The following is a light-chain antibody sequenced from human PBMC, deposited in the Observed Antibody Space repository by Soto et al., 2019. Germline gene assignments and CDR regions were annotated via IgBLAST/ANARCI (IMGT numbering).Light chain of an antibody. Sequence: EIVLTQSPGTLSLSPGERATLSCRASQSVSSSYLAWYQQKPGQAPRLLIYGASSRATGIPDKFSSSGSGTDFTLTISRLEPEDFAVYYCQQYGSPPYTFGQGTKVEIK. CDR3: QQYGSPPYT. J-gene: IGKJ2*01. CDR2: GAS. CDR1: QSVSSSY. V-gene: IGKV3-20*01.